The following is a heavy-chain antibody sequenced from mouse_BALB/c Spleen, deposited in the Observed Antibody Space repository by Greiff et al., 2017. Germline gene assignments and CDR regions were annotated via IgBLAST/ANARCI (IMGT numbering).Heavy chain of an antibody. CDR2: ISSGGSYT. CDR3: ARHGDYEDYAMDY. D-gene: IGHD2-4*01. V-gene: IGHV5-6*01. CDR1: GFTFSSYG. J-gene: IGHJ4*01. Sequence: EVKLMESGGDLVKPGGSLKLSCAASGFTFSSYGMSWVRQTPDKRLEWVATISSGGSYTYYPDSVKGRFTISRDNAKNTLYLQMSSLKSEDTAMYYCARHGDYEDYAMDYWGQGTSVTVSS.